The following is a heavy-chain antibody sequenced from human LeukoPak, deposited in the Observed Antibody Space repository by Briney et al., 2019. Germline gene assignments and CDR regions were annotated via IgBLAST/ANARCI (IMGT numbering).Heavy chain of an antibody. J-gene: IGHJ4*02. D-gene: IGHD3-22*01. V-gene: IGHV4-34*01. CDR3: ARHHSSGYYPIDY. Sequence: SETLSLTCTVYGGSFSGYCWSWIRQPPGKGLEWVGEINHSGSTNYNPSLKSRVTISVDTSKNQFSLKLSSVTAADTALYYCARHHSSGYYPIDYWGQGTLVTVSS. CDR1: GGSFSGYC. CDR2: INHSGST.